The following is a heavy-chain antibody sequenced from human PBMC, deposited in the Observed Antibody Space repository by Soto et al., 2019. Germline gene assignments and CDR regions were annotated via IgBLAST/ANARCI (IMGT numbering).Heavy chain of an antibody. J-gene: IGHJ4*02. V-gene: IGHV1-69*02. CDR2: IIPILGIA. CDR1: GGTFSSYT. CDR3: ARGTSGGIAAADLDY. D-gene: IGHD6-13*01. Sequence: GASVKFSCKASGGTFSSYTISWVRQAPGQGLEWMGRIIPILGIANYAQKFQGRVTITADKSTSTAYMELSSLRSEDTAVYYCARGTSGGIAAADLDYWGQGTLVTVSS.